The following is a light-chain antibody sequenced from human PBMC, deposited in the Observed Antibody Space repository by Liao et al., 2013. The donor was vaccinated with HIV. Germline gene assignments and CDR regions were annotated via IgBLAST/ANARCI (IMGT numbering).Light chain of an antibody. Sequence: SYELTQPPSVSVAPGKTARITCGGDNIGSKSVHWYQQQPGQAPVVVIYYNKDRPSGIPERFSGSNSQNTATLTISRVEAGDEADYYCQVWDSNGDYPVFGGGTKLTVL. J-gene: IGLJ3*02. CDR1: NIGSKS. CDR3: QVWDSNGDYPV. CDR2: YNK. V-gene: IGLV3-21*04.